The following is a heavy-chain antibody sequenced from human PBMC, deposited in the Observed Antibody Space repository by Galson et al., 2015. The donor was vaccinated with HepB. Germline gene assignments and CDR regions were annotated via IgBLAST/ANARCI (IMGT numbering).Heavy chain of an antibody. J-gene: IGHJ4*02. V-gene: IGHV5-10-1*01. Sequence: QSGAEVKKPGESLRISCKGSGYSFTSYWISWVRQMPGKGLEWMGRIDPSDSYTNYSPSFQGHVNISADKSISTAYLQWSSLKASDTAMYYCARHPGGASPDDYWGQGTLVTVSS. CDR1: GYSFTSYW. CDR2: IDPSDSYT. CDR3: ARHPGGASPDDY. D-gene: IGHD1-26*01.